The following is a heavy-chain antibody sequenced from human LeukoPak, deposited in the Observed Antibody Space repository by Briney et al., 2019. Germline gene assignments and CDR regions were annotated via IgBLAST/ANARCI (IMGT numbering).Heavy chain of an antibody. Sequence: GGSLRLSCAASGFTVSSNYMSWVRQAPGKGLEWVSIIYSGGSTFYADSVKGRFTISRDNSKNTLYLQMNSLRAEGTAVYYCARGGSYLSAFDIWGQGTMVTVSS. CDR2: IYSGGST. CDR3: ARGGSYLSAFDI. J-gene: IGHJ3*02. V-gene: IGHV3-53*01. CDR1: GFTVSSNY. D-gene: IGHD1-26*01.